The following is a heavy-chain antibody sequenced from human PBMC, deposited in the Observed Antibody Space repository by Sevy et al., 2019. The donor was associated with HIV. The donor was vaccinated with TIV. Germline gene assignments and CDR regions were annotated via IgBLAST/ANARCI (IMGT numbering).Heavy chain of an antibody. V-gene: IGHV4-31*03. CDR3: AREGDLEGTNY. J-gene: IGHJ4*02. CDR2: IYGSGNT. CDR1: GGSISSGDYY. D-gene: IGHD3-16*01. Sequence: SETLSLTCTVSGGSISSGDYYWSWIRQHPGKGLEWIGDIYGSGNTYYNPSLKSRVIISADKSKNQFSLKLTSVTAAETAVYYCAREGDLEGTNYWGQGTLVTVSS.